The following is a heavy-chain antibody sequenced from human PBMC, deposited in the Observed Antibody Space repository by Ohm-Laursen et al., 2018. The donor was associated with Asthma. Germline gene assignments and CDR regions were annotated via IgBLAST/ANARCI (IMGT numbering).Heavy chain of an antibody. CDR1: GFTFSDYF. D-gene: IGHD5-24*01. V-gene: IGHV3-74*01. CDR2: IFPDGRHT. CDR3: ARGNLEGLQ. J-gene: IGHJ4*02. Sequence: SLRLSCTASGFTFSDYFMHWVRQGPGQRLVWISHIFPDGRHTNYADSVKGRFTISRDDAKNTLYLQMNSLRVDDTAVYYCARGNLEGLQWGQGTLVTVSS.